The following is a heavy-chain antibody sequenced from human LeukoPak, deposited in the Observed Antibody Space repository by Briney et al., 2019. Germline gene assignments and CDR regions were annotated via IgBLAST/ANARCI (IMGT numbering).Heavy chain of an antibody. V-gene: IGHV3-74*01. Sequence: GGSLRISCAASGFTFSAYWMHWVRQAPGTGLVWVSRIKYDGSDTDYADSVKGRFTLSRDNAKNTLDLQMNSLRAEDTAVYYCARGSGSDWTGLLWGQGTVVIVSS. D-gene: IGHD6-19*01. CDR3: ARGSGSDWTGLL. J-gene: IGHJ3*01. CDR1: GFTFSAYW. CDR2: IKYDGSDT.